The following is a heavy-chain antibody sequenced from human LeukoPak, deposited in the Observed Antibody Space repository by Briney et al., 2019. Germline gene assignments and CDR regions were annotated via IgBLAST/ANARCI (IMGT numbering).Heavy chain of an antibody. Sequence: SETLSLTCTVSGGSISSYYWSWIRQPPGKGLEWIGYIYHSGSTYYNPSLKSRVTISVDRSKNQFSLKLSSVTAADTAVYYCARQEVVAATNDYWGQGTLVTVSS. CDR1: GGSISSYY. CDR3: ARQEVVAATNDY. J-gene: IGHJ4*02. CDR2: IYHSGST. V-gene: IGHV4-59*08. D-gene: IGHD2-15*01.